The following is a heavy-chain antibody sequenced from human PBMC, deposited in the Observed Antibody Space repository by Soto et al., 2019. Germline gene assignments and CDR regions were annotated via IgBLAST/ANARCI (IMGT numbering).Heavy chain of an antibody. D-gene: IGHD2-2*01. CDR1: GFTFSSYA. CDR2: ISYDGSNK. V-gene: IGHV3-30-3*01. CDR3: ERGPRHLTIVKDAISIVSPFDY. J-gene: IGHJ4*02. Sequence: GGSLRLSCAASGFTFSSYAMHWFRQAPGKGLEWVAVISYDGSNKYYADSVKGRFTISRDNSKNTLYLQMNRLRAEDTAVYYCERGPRHLTIVKDAISIVSPFDYRGQGTLVTVSS.